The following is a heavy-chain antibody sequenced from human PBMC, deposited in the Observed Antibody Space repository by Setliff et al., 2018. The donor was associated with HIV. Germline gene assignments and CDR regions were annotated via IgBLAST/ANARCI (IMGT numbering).Heavy chain of an antibody. CDR2: IRTKGYGATT. D-gene: IGHD7-27*01. CDR3: TRGFGPNWGYYFDY. Sequence: PGESLRLSCLASGFTFGDYALDWVRQTPGKGLEWVGFIRTKGYGATTEYAAPVKGRFTVSRDDSKRTVYLQINSLKIEDTGVYYCTRGFGPNWGYYFDYWGQGTQVTVSS. V-gene: IGHV3-49*04. J-gene: IGHJ4*02. CDR1: GFTFGDYA.